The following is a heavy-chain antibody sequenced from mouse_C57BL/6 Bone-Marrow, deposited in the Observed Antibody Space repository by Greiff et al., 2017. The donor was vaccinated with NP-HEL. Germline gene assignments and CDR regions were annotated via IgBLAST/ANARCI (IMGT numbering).Heavy chain of an antibody. V-gene: IGHV5-16*01. CDR2: INYDGSST. J-gene: IGHJ1*03. Sequence: EVQLVESEGGLVQPGSSMKLSCTASGFTFSDYYMAWVRQVPEKGLEWVANINYDGSSTYYLDSLKSRFIISRDNAKNILYLQMSSLKSEDTATYYCARGPGTTVVPYWYFDVWGTGTTVTVSS. D-gene: IGHD1-1*01. CDR3: ARGPGTTVVPYWYFDV. CDR1: GFTFSDYY.